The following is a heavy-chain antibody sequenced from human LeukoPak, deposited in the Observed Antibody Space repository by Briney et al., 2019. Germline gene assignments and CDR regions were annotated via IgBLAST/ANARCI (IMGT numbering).Heavy chain of an antibody. V-gene: IGHV1-69*13. CDR1: RGTFSSYA. D-gene: IGHD1-20*01. CDR3: ARALYNWNPINWFDP. Sequence: GASVKVSCTASRGTFSSYAISWVRQAPGQGLEWMGGIIPIFGTANYAQKFQGRVTITADESTSTAYMELSSLRSEDTAVYYCARALYNWNPINWFDPWGQGTLVTVSS. J-gene: IGHJ5*02. CDR2: IIPIFGTA.